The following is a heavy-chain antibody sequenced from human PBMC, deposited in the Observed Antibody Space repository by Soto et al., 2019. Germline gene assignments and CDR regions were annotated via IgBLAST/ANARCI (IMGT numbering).Heavy chain of an antibody. D-gene: IGHD3-3*01. V-gene: IGHV4-59*08. Sequence: SETLSLTCTVSGGSTDSLYWSWVRQPPGKGLEWIGYVSYSGSTTYNPSLKSRVIVSIDTSKNQFSLKLTSVTAADTAVYYCARQGYYDLLSGYYLFDYWGQGILVPSP. J-gene: IGHJ4*02. CDR2: VSYSGST. CDR3: ARQGYYDLLSGYYLFDY. CDR1: GGSTDSLY.